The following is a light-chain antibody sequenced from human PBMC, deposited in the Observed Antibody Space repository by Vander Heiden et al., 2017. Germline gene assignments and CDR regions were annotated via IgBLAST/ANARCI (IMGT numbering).Light chain of an antibody. CDR1: QSVGSQ. CDR3: QQYERWPLT. Sequence: EIVMTQSPVTLSVSPREGASLSCWASQSVGSQLAWYQQKHGQAPRLLIYGESTRATGVPARFSGSGSGTHFTLTIASLQSEDFAVYYCQQYERWPLTFGGGTKVEIK. V-gene: IGKV3-15*01. J-gene: IGKJ4*01. CDR2: GES.